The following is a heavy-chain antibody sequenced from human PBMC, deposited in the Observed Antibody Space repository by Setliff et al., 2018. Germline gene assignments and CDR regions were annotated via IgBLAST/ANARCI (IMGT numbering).Heavy chain of an antibody. D-gene: IGHD1-1*01. CDR2: IHYSGNT. Sequence: KTSETLSLTCTVSGFPINSGTHFWGWIRQPPGKGLEWIGRIHYSGNTYYNASLKSRVIISVDTAQNQFSLSLSSVTAADTAVYYCARTGTYRYFDYWGQGTLVTVSS. CDR3: ARTGTYRYFDY. CDR1: GFPINSGTHF. V-gene: IGHV4-39*01. J-gene: IGHJ4*02.